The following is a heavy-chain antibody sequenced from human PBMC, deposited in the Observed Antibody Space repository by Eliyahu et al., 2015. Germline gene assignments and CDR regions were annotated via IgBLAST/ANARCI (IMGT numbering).Heavy chain of an antibody. D-gene: IGHD4-17*01. V-gene: IGHV2-5*02. J-gene: IGHJ4*02. CDR3: AHGTTETTLGDY. CDR1: GFSLSXSGVG. Sequence: QITLKESGPTLVKPTQTLTLTCTFSGFSLSXSGVGVGWIRQPPGKAXEWLALIYWDDDKRYSPSLKSRLTITKDTSKNQVVLTMTNMDPVDTATYYCAHGTTETTLGDYWGQGTLVTVSS. CDR2: IYWDDDK.